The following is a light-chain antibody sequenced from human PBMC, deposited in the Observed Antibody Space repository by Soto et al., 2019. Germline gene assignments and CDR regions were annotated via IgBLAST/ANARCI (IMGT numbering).Light chain of an antibody. CDR3: QVWDSDSDYYV. J-gene: IGLJ1*01. Sequence: SYELTQPPSVSVAPGQTARITCGGKNIGSKTVHWYQQKPGQAPLLVLYDNSDRPSGIPDRFSGSNSGNTATLTISRVEAGDEADYYCQVWDSDSDYYVFGSGTKLTVL. CDR1: NIGSKT. CDR2: DNS. V-gene: IGLV3-21*02.